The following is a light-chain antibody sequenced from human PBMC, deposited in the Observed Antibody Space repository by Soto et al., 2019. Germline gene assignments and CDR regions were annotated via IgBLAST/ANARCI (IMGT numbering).Light chain of an antibody. CDR2: KAS. CDR3: QQYHSYPLT. J-gene: IGKJ5*01. CDR1: QSISAW. Sequence: DIQMTQSPSTLSASVGERVTITCRASQSISAWLAWYQQKPGKAPKLLIYKASNVESGVPSRFSGSGSGTEFTITISSLQPDDFATYYFQQYHSYPLTFGQGTRLEIK. V-gene: IGKV1-5*03.